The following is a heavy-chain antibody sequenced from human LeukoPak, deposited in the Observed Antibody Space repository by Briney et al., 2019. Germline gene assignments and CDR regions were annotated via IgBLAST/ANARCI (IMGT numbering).Heavy chain of an antibody. CDR2: ISYDGSNK. V-gene: IGHV3-30-3*01. CDR1: GFTFSSYA. J-gene: IGHJ1*01. CDR3: ARDRSTAIGHFQH. Sequence: GGSLRLSCAASGFTFSSYAMHWVRQAPGKGLEWVAVISYDGSNKYYADSVKGRFTISRDNSKNTLYLQMNSLRAEDTAVYYCARDRSTAIGHFQHWGQGTLVTVSS. D-gene: IGHD2-21*02.